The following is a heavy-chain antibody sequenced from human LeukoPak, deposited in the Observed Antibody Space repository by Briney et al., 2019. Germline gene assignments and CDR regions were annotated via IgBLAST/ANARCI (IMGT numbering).Heavy chain of an antibody. Sequence: GGSLRRSCAVSGITLGNNGMSWVRQPTGKGLEWVAGISDSGGSTNYADSVKGRFTISRDTPRNTLYLQMNSLRAEDTAVYFCAKRGGVIRVFLVGFHKEAYYFDSWGQGALVTVSS. CDR1: GITLGNNG. CDR2: ISDSGGST. V-gene: IGHV3-23*01. CDR3: AKRGGVIRVFLVGFHKEAYYFDS. J-gene: IGHJ4*02. D-gene: IGHD2-8*02.